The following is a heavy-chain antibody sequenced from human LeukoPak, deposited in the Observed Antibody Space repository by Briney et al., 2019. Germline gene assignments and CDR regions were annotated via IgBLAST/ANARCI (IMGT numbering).Heavy chain of an antibody. V-gene: IGHV3-9*01. Sequence: GGSLRLSCAASGLTFDDYAMHWVRQAPGKGLEWVSGISWNSGNIGYADSVKGRFTISRDNAKNSLYLQMNSLRAEDTALYYCAKDGSGSQIDYWGQGTLVTVSS. CDR1: GLTFDDYA. CDR3: AKDGSGSQIDY. J-gene: IGHJ4*02. CDR2: ISWNSGNI. D-gene: IGHD1-26*01.